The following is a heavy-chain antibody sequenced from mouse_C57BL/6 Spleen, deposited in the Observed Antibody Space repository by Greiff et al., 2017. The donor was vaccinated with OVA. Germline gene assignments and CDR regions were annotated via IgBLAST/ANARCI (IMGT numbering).Heavy chain of an antibody. J-gene: IGHJ4*01. CDR3: ARRGSSSYLYAMDY. CDR1: GYTFTDYY. Sequence: QVQLQQSGAELVKPGASVKISCKASGYTFTDYYINWVKQRPGQGLEWIGKIGPGSGSTYYTEKFKGKATLTADKSSSTAYMQLSSLTSEDSAVYFCARRGSSSYLYAMDYWGQGTSVTVSS. D-gene: IGHD1-1*01. V-gene: IGHV1-77*01. CDR2: IGPGSGST.